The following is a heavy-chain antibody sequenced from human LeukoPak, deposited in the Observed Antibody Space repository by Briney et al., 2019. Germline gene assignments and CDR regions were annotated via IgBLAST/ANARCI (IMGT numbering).Heavy chain of an antibody. V-gene: IGHV1-69*13. CDR3: AREASGYSDY. J-gene: IGHJ4*02. D-gene: IGHD3-22*01. Sequence: ASVKVSCKASGGTFSSYAISWVCQAPGQGLEWMGGVIPIFGTANYAQKFQGRVTITADESTSTAYMELSSLRSEDTAVYYCAREASGYSDYWGQGTLVTVSS. CDR2: VIPIFGTA. CDR1: GGTFSSYA.